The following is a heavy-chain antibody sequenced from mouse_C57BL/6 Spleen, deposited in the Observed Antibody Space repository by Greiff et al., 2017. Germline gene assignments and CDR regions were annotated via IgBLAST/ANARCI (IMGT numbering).Heavy chain of an antibody. J-gene: IGHJ3*01. CDR1: GFTFSDYG. CDR2: ISSGSSTI. CDR3: ARGLAWFAY. V-gene: IGHV5-17*01. D-gene: IGHD3-1*01. Sequence: DVKLVESGGGLVKPGGSLKLSCAASGFTFSDYGMHWVRQAPEKGLEWVAYISSGSSTIYYADTVKGRFTISRDNAKYTLFLQMTSLRSEDTAMYYCARGLAWFAYWGQGTLVTVSA.